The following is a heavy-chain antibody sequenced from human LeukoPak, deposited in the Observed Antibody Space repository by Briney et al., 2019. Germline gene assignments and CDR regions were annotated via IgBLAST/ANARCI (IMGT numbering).Heavy chain of an antibody. D-gene: IGHD4-17*01. CDR2: IIPILGIA. Sequence: SVKVSCKASGGTFSSYTISWVRQAPGQGLEWMGRIIPILGIANYAQKFQGRVTITADKSTSTAYMELSSLRSEDTAVYYCAREISMTTVPNGAFDYWGQGTPVTVSS. CDR1: GGTFSSYT. V-gene: IGHV1-69*04. J-gene: IGHJ4*02. CDR3: AREISMTTVPNGAFDY.